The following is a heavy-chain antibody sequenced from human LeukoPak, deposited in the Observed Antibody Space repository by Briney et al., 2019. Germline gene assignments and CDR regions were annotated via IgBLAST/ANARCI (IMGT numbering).Heavy chain of an antibody. D-gene: IGHD6-13*01. CDR1: GYTFTSYY. CDR3: AREFKGPGIAPLTAVGLSY. V-gene: IGHV1-46*01. Sequence: ASVKVSCKASGYTFTSYYMPWVRQAPGQGLEWMGIINPSGGSTSYAQKFQGRVTMTRDTSTSTVYMELSSLRSEDTAVYYCAREFKGPGIAPLTAVGLSYWGQGTLVTVSS. J-gene: IGHJ4*02. CDR2: INPSGGST.